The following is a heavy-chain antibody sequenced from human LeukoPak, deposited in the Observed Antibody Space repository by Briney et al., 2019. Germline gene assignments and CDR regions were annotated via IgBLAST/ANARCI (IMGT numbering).Heavy chain of an antibody. Sequence: GVSVKVSCKASGYTFTSYAMHWVRQAPGQRLEWMGWINAGNGNTKYSQKFQGRVTMTRDTSISTAYMELSRLRSDDTAVYYCARDVGGSYDIWGQGTMVTVSS. V-gene: IGHV1-3*01. CDR3: ARDVGGSYDI. CDR2: INAGNGNT. J-gene: IGHJ3*02. D-gene: IGHD1-26*01. CDR1: GYTFTSYA.